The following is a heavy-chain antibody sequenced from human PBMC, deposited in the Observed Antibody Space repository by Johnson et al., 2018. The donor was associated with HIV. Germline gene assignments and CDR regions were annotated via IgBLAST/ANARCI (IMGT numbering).Heavy chain of an antibody. J-gene: IGHJ3*02. Sequence: VQLVESGGGLVQPGGSLKLSCAASGFTFSGSAMHWVRQASGKGLEWVGRIRSKANSYATAYAASVKGRFTISRDNSKNMLYLQMNSLRPEDTAVYYCARDGRDLATRGGFDIWGPGTVVTVSS. V-gene: IGHV3-73*02. CDR2: IRSKANSYAT. CDR1: GFTFSGSA. CDR3: ARDGRDLATRGGFDI. D-gene: IGHD5-24*01.